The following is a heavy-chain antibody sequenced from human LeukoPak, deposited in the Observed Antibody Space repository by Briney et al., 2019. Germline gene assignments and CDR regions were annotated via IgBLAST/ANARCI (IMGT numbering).Heavy chain of an antibody. CDR3: ASFNGGSGSLAWFDP. J-gene: IGHJ5*02. CDR2: IYYSGST. D-gene: IGHD3-10*01. CDR1: GGSISSYY. Sequence: SETLSLTCTVSGGSISSYYWSWIRQPPGKGLEWIGYIYYSGSTNYNPSLKSRVTISVDTSKNQFSLKLSSVTAADTAVYYCASFNGGSGSLAWFDPWGQGTLVTVSS. V-gene: IGHV4-59*08.